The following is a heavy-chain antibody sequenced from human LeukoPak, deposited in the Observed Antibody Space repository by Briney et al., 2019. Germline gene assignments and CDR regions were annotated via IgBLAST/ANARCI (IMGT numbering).Heavy chain of an antibody. V-gene: IGHV3-48*03. Sequence: GGSLRLFCAASGFTFSIYEMNWVRQAPGKGLEWVSYISSSGSTIYYADSVKGRFTISRDNAKNSLYLQMNSLRAEDTAVYYCARDNPYDYVWGSYRYTGGDYGMDVWGKGTTVTVSS. J-gene: IGHJ6*04. CDR3: ARDNPYDYVWGSYRYTGGDYGMDV. D-gene: IGHD3-16*02. CDR1: GFTFSIYE. CDR2: ISSSGSTI.